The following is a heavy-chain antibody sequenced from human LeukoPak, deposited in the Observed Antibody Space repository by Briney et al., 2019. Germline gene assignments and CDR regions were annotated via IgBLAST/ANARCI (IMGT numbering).Heavy chain of an antibody. D-gene: IGHD3-22*01. CDR3: ARGRGWLGSGYSPPGRFLGDAFDI. V-gene: IGHV4-34*01. Sequence: SETLSLTCAVYGGSFSGYYWSWIRQPPGKGLEWIGEINHSGSTNYNPSLKSRVTISVDTSKNQFSLKLSSVTAADTAVYYCARGRGWLGSGYSPPGRFLGDAFDIWGQGTMVTVSS. J-gene: IGHJ3*02. CDR1: GGSFSGYY. CDR2: INHSGST.